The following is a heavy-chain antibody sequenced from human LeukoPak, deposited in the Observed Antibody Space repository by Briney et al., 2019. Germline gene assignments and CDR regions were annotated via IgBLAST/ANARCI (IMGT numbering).Heavy chain of an antibody. Sequence: ASVKVSCKASGYTFTGYYMHWVRQAPGQGLEWMGWINPNSGGTNYAQKFQGRVTMTRDTSISTAYMELSRLRSDDTAVYYCARPGDYYDSSGLFWFDPWGQGTLVAVSS. J-gene: IGHJ5*02. D-gene: IGHD3-22*01. CDR1: GYTFTGYY. V-gene: IGHV1-2*02. CDR3: ARPGDYYDSSGLFWFDP. CDR2: INPNSGGT.